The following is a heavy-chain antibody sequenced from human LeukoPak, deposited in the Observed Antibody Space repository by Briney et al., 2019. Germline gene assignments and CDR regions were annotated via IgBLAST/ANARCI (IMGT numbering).Heavy chain of an antibody. J-gene: IGHJ6*02. CDR1: GGTFSSYA. V-gene: IGHV1-69*13. D-gene: IGHD5-18*01. Sequence: SVKVSCKASGGTFSSYAISWVRQAPGQGLEWMGGIIPIFGTANYAQKFQGRVTITADESTSTAYMELCSLRSEDTAVYYCARDSPRGYSYGYPPKYGMDVWGQGTTVTVSS. CDR2: IIPIFGTA. CDR3: ARDSPRGYSYGYPPKYGMDV.